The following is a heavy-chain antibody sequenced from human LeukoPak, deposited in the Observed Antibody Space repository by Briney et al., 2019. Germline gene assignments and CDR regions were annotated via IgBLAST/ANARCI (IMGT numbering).Heavy chain of an antibody. CDR1: GYTFTSNY. J-gene: IGHJ4*02. D-gene: IGHD3-10*01. Sequence: ASVKVSCKASGYTFTSNYIHWVRQAPGQGLEWMGGIIPIFGTANYAQKFQGRVTITADESTSTAYMELSSLRSEDTAVYYCASGRISLVRGVITGAIDYWGQGTLVTVSS. V-gene: IGHV1-69*13. CDR3: ASGRISLVRGVITGAIDY. CDR2: IIPIFGTA.